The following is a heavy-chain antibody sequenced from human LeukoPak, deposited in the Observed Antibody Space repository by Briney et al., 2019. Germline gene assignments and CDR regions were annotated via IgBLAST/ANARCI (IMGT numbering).Heavy chain of an antibody. CDR3: ARDYPPGDY. D-gene: IGHD3-16*02. CDR2: INEDGSEK. J-gene: IGHJ4*02. Sequence: GGSLRLSCTASGFTFNNYLMSWVRRAPGKGLEWVANINEDGSEKYYVDSVKGRFTISRDNAKNSLYLQMNSLGSEDTAVYYCARDYPPGDYWGQGTLVTVSS. V-gene: IGHV3-7*01. CDR1: GFTFNNYL.